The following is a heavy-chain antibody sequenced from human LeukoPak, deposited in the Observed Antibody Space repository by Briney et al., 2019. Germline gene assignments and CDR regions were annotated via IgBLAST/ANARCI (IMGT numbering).Heavy chain of an antibody. CDR1: GGTFSSYA. CDR3: ARGSVAATPSDP. J-gene: IGHJ5*02. CDR2: IIHIFGTA. Sequence: SVKVSCKASGGTFSSYAISWVRQAPGQGLEWMGRIIHIFGTANYAQKFQGRVTITTDESTSTAYMELSSLRSEDTAVYYCARGSVAATPSDPWGQGTLVTVSS. V-gene: IGHV1-69*05. D-gene: IGHD2-15*01.